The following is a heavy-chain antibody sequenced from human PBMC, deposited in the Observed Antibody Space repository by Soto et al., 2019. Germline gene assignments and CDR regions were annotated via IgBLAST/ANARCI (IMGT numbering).Heavy chain of an antibody. CDR2: IYYSGST. CDR1: GGSISSYY. Sequence: SSETLSLTCTVSGGSISSYYWSRIRQPPGKGLEWIGYIYYSGSTNYNPSLKSRVTISVDTSKNQFSLKLSSVTAADTAVYYCSYSGYDGAPFDYWGQGTLVTVSS. J-gene: IGHJ4*02. V-gene: IGHV4-59*01. D-gene: IGHD5-12*01. CDR3: SYSGYDGAPFDY.